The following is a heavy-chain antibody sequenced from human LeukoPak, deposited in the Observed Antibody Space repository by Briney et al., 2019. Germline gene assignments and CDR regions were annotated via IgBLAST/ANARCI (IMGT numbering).Heavy chain of an antibody. CDR1: GYTFSNYD. D-gene: IGHD3-10*01. CDR2: MNPNSGNT. CDR3: ARLSAYGSRSYYVDY. V-gene: IGHV1-8*03. J-gene: IGHJ4*02. Sequence: ASVKVSCKASGYTFSNYDINLVRQATGQGLEWMGWMNPNSGNTGYAQKFQGRVTITRNTSITTTYMELSSLKSEDTAVYYCARLSAYGSRSYYVDYWGQGTLVTVSS.